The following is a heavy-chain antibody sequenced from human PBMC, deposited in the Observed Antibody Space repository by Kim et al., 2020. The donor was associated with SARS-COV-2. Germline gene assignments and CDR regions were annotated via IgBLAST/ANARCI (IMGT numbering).Heavy chain of an antibody. CDR3: ARAALSGRWYQLSAFDI. CDR2: INHSGST. V-gene: IGHV4-34*01. CDR1: GGSFSGYY. J-gene: IGHJ3*02. Sequence: SETLSLTCAVSGGSFSGYYWSWIRQPPGKGLEWIGEINHSGSTNYYPSLKSRITVSVDTSKSKFSLKLSPVTAADTDVYYCARAALSGRWYQLSAFDIWGQGTMVTVSS. D-gene: IGHD6-13*01.